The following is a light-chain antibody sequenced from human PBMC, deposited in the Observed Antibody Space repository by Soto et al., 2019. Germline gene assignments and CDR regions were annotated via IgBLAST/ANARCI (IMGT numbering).Light chain of an antibody. V-gene: IGKV2-28*01. Sequence: DIVMTQSPLSLPVTPGEPASISCRSSQSLLHSNGYNYLDWYLQKPGQSPQLLIYLGSNRASGVLDRFSGSGAGTDFTLTISRGEAEDVVVYYCIQALHTLPFGQGTKVEIK. CDR3: IQALHTLP. CDR1: QSLLHSNGYNY. J-gene: IGKJ1*01. CDR2: LGS.